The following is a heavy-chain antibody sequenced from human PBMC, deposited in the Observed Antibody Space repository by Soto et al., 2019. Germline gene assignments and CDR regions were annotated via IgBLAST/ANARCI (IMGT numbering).Heavy chain of an antibody. V-gene: IGHV1-69*13. CDR3: ARGPDYYDSSGYNPQYNWFDP. CDR1: GGTFSSYA. CDR2: IIPIFGTA. J-gene: IGHJ5*02. Sequence: SVKVSCKASGGTFSSYAISWVRQAPGQGLQWMGGIIPIFGTANYAQKFQGRVTITADESTSTAYMELSSLRSEDTAVYYCARGPDYYDSSGYNPQYNWFDPWGQGTLVTVSS. D-gene: IGHD3-22*01.